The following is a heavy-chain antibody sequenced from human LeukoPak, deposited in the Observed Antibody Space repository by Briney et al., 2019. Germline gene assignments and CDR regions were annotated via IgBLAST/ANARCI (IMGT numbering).Heavy chain of an antibody. CDR2: IKQDGSEK. Sequence: GGSLRLSCAASGFTFSSYWMSWVRQAPGKGLEWVANIKQDGSEKYYVDSVKGRFTISRDNAKNSLYLQMNSLRAEDTAVYYCARDNSGYDLNWFDPWGQGTLVTASS. D-gene: IGHD5-12*01. CDR3: ARDNSGYDLNWFDP. CDR1: GFTFSSYW. J-gene: IGHJ5*02. V-gene: IGHV3-7*01.